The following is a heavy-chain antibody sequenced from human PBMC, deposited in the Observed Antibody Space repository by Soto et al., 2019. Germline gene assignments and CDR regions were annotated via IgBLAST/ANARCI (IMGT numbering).Heavy chain of an antibody. V-gene: IGHV4-34*01. CDR3: ARAWSSVAFDY. CDR2: INHSGST. J-gene: IGHJ4*02. D-gene: IGHD2-15*01. Sequence: RQPLGKGLEGIGEINHSGSTNYNPSLKSRVTISVDTSKNQFSLKLSSVTAADTAVYYCARAWSSVAFDYWGQGTLVTVSS.